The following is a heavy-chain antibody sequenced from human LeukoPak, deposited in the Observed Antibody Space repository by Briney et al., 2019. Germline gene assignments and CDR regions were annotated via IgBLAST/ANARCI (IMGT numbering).Heavy chain of an antibody. J-gene: IGHJ4*02. Sequence: GPLRLSCAASGFTFSSYGMHWVRQAPGKGLEWVAVISYDGSNKYYADSVKGRFTISRDNSKNTLYLQMNSLRAEDTAVYYCANLRFEKKEMATIPGEFFDYWGQGTLVTVSS. D-gene: IGHD5-24*01. V-gene: IGHV3-30*18. CDR3: ANLRFEKKEMATIPGEFFDY. CDR1: GFTFSSYG. CDR2: ISYDGSNK.